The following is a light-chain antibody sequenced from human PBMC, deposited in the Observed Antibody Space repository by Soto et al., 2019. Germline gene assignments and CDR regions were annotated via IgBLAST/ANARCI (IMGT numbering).Light chain of an antibody. CDR1: SSNIGSNT. V-gene: IGLV1-44*01. CDR3: AACDDSLNGPV. Sequence: QSVLTQPPSASGTPGQRVTISCSGSSSNIGSNTVNWYQQLPGTAPKLLIYSNNQRPSGVPDRFSGSKSGTSASLAISGLQSEDEADYYCAACDDSLNGPVFGTGTKLT. J-gene: IGLJ1*01. CDR2: SNN.